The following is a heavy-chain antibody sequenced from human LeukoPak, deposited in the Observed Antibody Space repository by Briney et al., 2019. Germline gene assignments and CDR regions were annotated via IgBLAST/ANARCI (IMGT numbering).Heavy chain of an antibody. D-gene: IGHD1-26*01. CDR3: AKDSRYSGSQQPVDY. CDR2: ISGSGGST. J-gene: IGHJ4*02. Sequence: GESLRLSCAASGFTFSSYAMSWVRQAPGKGLEWVSAISGSGGSTYYADSVKGRFTISRDNSKNTLYLQMNSLRAEDTAVYYCAKDSRYSGSQQPVDYWGQGTLVTVSS. CDR1: GFTFSSYA. V-gene: IGHV3-23*01.